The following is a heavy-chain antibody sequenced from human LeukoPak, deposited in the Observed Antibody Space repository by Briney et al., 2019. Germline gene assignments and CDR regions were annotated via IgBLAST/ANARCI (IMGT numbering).Heavy chain of an antibody. Sequence: PSETLSLTCTVSGDSISSYYWSWIRQPPGKGLEWIGYICCGGSSKYNPSLKSRVTISVDTSKNQLSLKLSSVSAADTAVYYCARYSNNWYISGFDPWGQGTLVTDPS. CDR1: GDSISSYY. D-gene: IGHD6-13*01. CDR2: ICCGGSS. J-gene: IGHJ5*02. CDR3: ARYSNNWYISGFDP. V-gene: IGHV4-59*01.